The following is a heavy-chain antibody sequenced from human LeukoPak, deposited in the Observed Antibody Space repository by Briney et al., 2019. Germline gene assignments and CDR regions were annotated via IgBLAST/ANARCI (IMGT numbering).Heavy chain of an antibody. J-gene: IGHJ4*02. D-gene: IGHD3-16*02. V-gene: IGHV4-59*08. CDR2: IYYSGST. CDR1: GGSISSYY. Sequence: PSETLSLTCTVSGGSISSYYWSWIRQPPGKGLEWIGYIYYSGSTYYNPSLKSRVTISVDTSKNQFSLKLSSVTAADTAVYYCARAYPLMITFGGVIDHFDYWGQGTLVTVSS. CDR3: ARAYPLMITFGGVIDHFDY.